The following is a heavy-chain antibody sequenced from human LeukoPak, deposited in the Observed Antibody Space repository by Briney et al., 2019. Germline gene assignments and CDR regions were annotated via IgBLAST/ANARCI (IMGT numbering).Heavy chain of an antibody. J-gene: IGHJ3*02. CDR3: AREATIFGVQGYAFDI. Sequence: TXXVXGXSISXXXWSWXRQPXGXXXXXXGYIYYSGSTNYKSPLKSRVTMSGDTSKNQFSLELRSVTAADTAVYYCAREATIFGVQGYAFDIWGQGTMVTVSS. CDR1: GXSISXXX. V-gene: IGHV4-59*12. D-gene: IGHD3-3*01. CDR2: IYYSGST.